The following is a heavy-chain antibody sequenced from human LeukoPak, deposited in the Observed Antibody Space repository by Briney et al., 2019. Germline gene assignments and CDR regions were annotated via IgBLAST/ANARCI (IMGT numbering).Heavy chain of an antibody. J-gene: IGHJ3*02. D-gene: IGHD3-16*01. CDR2: ISYDGSNK. V-gene: IGHV3-30*18. CDR3: AKETRGGWVGAFDI. Sequence: GGSLRLSCAASGFAFSSYGMHWVRQAPGKGLEWVAVISYDGSNKYYADSVKGRFTISRDNSKNTLYLQMNSLRAEDTAVYYCAKETRGGWVGAFDIWGQGTMVTVSS. CDR1: GFAFSSYG.